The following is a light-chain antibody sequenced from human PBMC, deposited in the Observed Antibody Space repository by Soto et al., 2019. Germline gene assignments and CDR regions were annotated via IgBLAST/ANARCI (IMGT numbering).Light chain of an antibody. Sequence: DIQMTQSPSTLSASVGDRVTITCRASQSISRSLAWYQQKPGKAHNLLIFDASSLEGGVASRFGGSGFGTELTLTIADLQPAGFATCYFQQDSDFLISFGPGTTVDF. CDR3: QQDSDFLIS. CDR2: DAS. J-gene: IGKJ3*01. CDR1: QSISRS. V-gene: IGKV1-5*01.